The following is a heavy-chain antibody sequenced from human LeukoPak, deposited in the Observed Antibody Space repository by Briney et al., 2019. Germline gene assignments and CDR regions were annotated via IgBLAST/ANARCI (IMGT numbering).Heavy chain of an antibody. J-gene: IGHJ6*02. D-gene: IGHD3-10*01. V-gene: IGHV3-66*01. CDR3: ARRISITMYGMDV. CDR1: GFTFSNYA. CDR2: IYSGGST. Sequence: GGSLRLSCAASGFTFSNYAMNWVRQAPGKGLEWVSVIYSGGSTYYADSVKGRFTISRDNSKNTLYLQMNSLRAEDTAVYYCARRISITMYGMDVWGQGTTVTVSS.